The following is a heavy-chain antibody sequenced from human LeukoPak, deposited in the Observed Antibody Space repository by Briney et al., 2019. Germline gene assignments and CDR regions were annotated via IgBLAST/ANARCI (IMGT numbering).Heavy chain of an antibody. D-gene: IGHD6-19*01. Sequence: GKSLRLSCAASGFTFSSYGMHWVRQAPGKGLEWVAVIWHDGSHKYYADSVTGRFTISRGNSKNTLYLQMNSLRAEDTAIYYCASGVYSSGWYLDYWGQGTLVTVSS. J-gene: IGHJ4*02. V-gene: IGHV3-33*01. CDR3: ASGVYSSGWYLDY. CDR2: IWHDGSHK. CDR1: GFTFSSYG.